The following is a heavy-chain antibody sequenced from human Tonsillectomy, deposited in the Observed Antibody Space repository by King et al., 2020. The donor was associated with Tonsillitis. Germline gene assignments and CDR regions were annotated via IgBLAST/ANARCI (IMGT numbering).Heavy chain of an antibody. D-gene: IGHD2-15*01. V-gene: IGHV3-30*18. CDR3: AKGIWKLPRYTLLNEAFDI. Sequence: VQLVESGGGVVQPGRTLRLSCAASGFPFSNYGMHWVRQAPGKGLEWVAVISYDGSNKYYADSVKGRFTISRDDSKNTLYLQMNSLRAEDTAVYYCAKGIWKLPRYTLLNEAFDIWGKGQWSPSLQ. J-gene: IGHJ3*02. CDR2: ISYDGSNK. CDR1: GFPFSNYG.